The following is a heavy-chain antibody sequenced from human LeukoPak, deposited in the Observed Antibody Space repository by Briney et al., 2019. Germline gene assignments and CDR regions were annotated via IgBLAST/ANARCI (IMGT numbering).Heavy chain of an antibody. Sequence: SETLSLTCAVYGGSFRGYYRSWIRQPPGKGLEWIGEINHSGSTNYNPSLKSRVTISVDTSKNQFSLKLSSVTAADTAVYYCARERRQLERRGYFDYWGQGTLVTVSS. CDR2: INHSGST. J-gene: IGHJ4*02. CDR1: GGSFRGYY. V-gene: IGHV4-34*01. CDR3: ARERRQLERRGYFDY. D-gene: IGHD1-1*01.